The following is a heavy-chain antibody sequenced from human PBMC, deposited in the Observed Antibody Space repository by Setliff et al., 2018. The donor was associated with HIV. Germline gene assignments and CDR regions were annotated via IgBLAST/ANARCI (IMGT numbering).Heavy chain of an antibody. CDR1: AGSVSSGTYF. CDR3: ARDRYYGSGSYYNYFDY. D-gene: IGHD3-10*01. J-gene: IGHJ4*02. V-gene: IGHV4-39*02. CDR2: MHKGGST. Sequence: SETLSLTCAVSAGSVSSGTYFWTWIRQPPGKGLGWIATMHKGGSTHYNPSVESRFTMFVDTSNNQFSLNLSSVTAADTAVYYCARDRYYGSGSYYNYFDYWGQGILVTV.